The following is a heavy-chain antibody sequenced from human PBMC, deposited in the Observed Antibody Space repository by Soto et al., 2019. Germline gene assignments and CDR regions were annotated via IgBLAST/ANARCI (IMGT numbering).Heavy chain of an antibody. D-gene: IGHD7-27*01. V-gene: IGHV4-31*03. CDR2: IYSTGST. J-gene: IGHJ4*02. Sequence: TLSLTCSVSGASISSGHYYWTWIRQHPGKGLEWIGSIYSTGSTSYNPSLTSRLSISVDTSENHFSLRLFSVTVADTAVYYCALALGPTTGLDYWGQGSLVTVSS. CDR3: ALALGPTTGLDY. CDR1: GASISSGHYY.